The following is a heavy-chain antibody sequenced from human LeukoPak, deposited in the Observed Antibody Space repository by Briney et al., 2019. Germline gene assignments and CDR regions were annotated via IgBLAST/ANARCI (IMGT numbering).Heavy chain of an antibody. CDR2: IIPIFGTA. V-gene: IGHV1-69*05. J-gene: IGHJ4*02. Sequence: ASVKVSCKASGGTFSSYAISWVRQAPGQGLEWMGRIIPIFGTANYAQKFQGRVTITTDESTSTAYMELSSLRSEDTAVYYCARGRRGSSSGGTTTRYFDYWGQGTLVTVSS. CDR3: ARGRRGSSSGGTTTRYFDY. CDR1: GGTFSSYA. D-gene: IGHD6-6*01.